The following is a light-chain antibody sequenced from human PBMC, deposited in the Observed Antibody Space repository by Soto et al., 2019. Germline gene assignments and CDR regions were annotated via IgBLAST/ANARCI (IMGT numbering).Light chain of an antibody. J-gene: IGLJ7*01. CDR1: SSDVGSYNL. Sequence: QSVLTQPASVSGSPGQSITISCTGTSSDVGSYNLVSWYQQHPGKVPKLMIYEVSKRPSGVSNRFSGSKSGNTASLTISGLQAEDEADYYCCSYAGSSTFAVFGGGTQLTVL. CDR2: EVS. CDR3: CSYAGSSTFAV. V-gene: IGLV2-23*02.